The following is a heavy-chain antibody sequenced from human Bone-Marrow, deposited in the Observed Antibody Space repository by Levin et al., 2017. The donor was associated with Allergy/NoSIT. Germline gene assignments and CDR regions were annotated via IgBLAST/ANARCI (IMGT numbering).Heavy chain of an antibody. CDR1: FLPFLLLS. V-gene: IGHV3-53*01. CDR3: ARVASDYSDDDAEPHLYYYMDV. D-gene: IGHD4-17*01. CDR2: FFGDDDT. J-gene: IGHJ6*03. Sequence: GESLTLSCASSFLPFLLLSLLFFLPSPFKGLEWISLFFGDDDTYYADSVKGRFTVSRDKSKNTLYLQMNSLRAGDTALYHCARVASDYSDDDAEPHLYYYMDVWGRGTTVTVSS.